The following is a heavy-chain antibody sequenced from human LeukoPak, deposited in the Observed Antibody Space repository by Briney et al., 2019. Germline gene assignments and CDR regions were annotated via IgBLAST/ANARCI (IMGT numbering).Heavy chain of an antibody. V-gene: IGHV4-59*08. Sequence: SETLSLTCTVSGGSIGTYYWSWTRQSPGKGLEWIGYIYVTGTRYNPYLQSRVTISVDRSRNQFFLKMSSVTAADTAVYYCARHIGGGIEDMDVWGKGTKVIVSS. CDR2: IYVTGT. J-gene: IGHJ6*03. CDR3: ARHIGGGIEDMDV. CDR1: GGSIGTYY. D-gene: IGHD3-16*02.